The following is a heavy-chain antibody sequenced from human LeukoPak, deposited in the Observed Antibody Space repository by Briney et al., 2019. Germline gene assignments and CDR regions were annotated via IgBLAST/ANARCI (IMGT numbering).Heavy chain of an antibody. CDR1: GGSFSGYY. CDR2: INHSGST. J-gene: IGHJ1*01. Sequence: SETLSLTCAVYGGSFSGYYWSWIRQPPGKGLEWIGEINHSGSTNYNPSLKSRVTISVDTSKNQFSLKLSSVTAADTAAYYCASARIAAAGTRGYFQHWGQGTLVTVSS. CDR3: ASARIAAAGTRGYFQH. V-gene: IGHV4-34*01. D-gene: IGHD6-13*01.